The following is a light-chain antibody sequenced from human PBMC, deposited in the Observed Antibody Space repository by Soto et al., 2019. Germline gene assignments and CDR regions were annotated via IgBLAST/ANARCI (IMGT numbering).Light chain of an antibody. J-gene: IGKJ1*01. Sequence: EIVMMQSPATLSVSPGERATLSCRASQSVSSNLAWYQQKPGQAPRLLIYGASTRATGIPARFSGSGSGTEFTLTISSLQSEDFAVYYCQQYNNWPRTLGQGTKVDIK. V-gene: IGKV3-15*01. CDR3: QQYNNWPRT. CDR1: QSVSSN. CDR2: GAS.